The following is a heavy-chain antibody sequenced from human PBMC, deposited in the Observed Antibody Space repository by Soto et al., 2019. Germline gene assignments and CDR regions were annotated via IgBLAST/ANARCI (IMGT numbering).Heavy chain of an antibody. CDR3: ARDRATPRTRGAFDI. D-gene: IGHD5-12*01. J-gene: IGHJ3*02. CDR1: GGTFSSYA. CDR2: IIPIFGTA. V-gene: IGHV1-69*06. Sequence: SVKVSCKASGGTFSSYAISWVRQAPGQGLEWMGGIIPIFGTANYAQKFQGRVTITADKSTSTAYMELSSLRSEDTAVYYRARDRATPRTRGAFDIWGQGTMVTVSS.